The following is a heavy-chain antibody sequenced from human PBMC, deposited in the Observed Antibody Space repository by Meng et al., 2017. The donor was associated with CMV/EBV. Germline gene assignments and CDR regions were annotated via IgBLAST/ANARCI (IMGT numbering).Heavy chain of an antibody. CDR3: AKEAIMITFGGVIH. J-gene: IGHJ4*02. CDR2: ISGSGGST. CDR1: EFTFSSYA. D-gene: IGHD3-16*02. V-gene: IGHV3-23*01. Sequence: GESLKISCAASEFTFSSYAMSWVRQAPGKGLEWVSAISGSGGSTYYADSVKGRFTISRDNSKNTLYLQMNSLRAEDTAVYYCAKEAIMITFGGVIHWGQGTLVTVSS.